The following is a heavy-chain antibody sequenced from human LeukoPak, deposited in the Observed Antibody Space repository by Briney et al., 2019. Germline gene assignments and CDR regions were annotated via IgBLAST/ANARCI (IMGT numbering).Heavy chain of an antibody. CDR2: ISYDGSNK. D-gene: IGHD3-3*01. CDR3: AKDPSPPALRFLESSHGMDV. CDR1: GFTFSSYG. Sequence: GGSLRLSCAASGFTFSSYGMHWVRQAPGKGLEWVAVISYDGSNKYYADSVKGRFTIPRDNSKNTLYLQMNSLRAEDTAVYYCAKDPSPPALRFLESSHGMDVWGQGTTVTVSS. V-gene: IGHV3-30*18. J-gene: IGHJ6*02.